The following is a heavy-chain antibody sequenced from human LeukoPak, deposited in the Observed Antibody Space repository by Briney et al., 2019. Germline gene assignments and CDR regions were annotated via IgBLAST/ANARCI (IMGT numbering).Heavy chain of an antibody. Sequence: SVKVSCKASGGTFSSYAISWVRQAPGQGLEWMGRIIPILGIANYAQKFQGRVTITADKSTSTAYMELSSLRSEDTAVYYCARDNYDGSGYYYEGYFDYWGQGTLVTVSS. J-gene: IGHJ4*02. V-gene: IGHV1-69*04. CDR3: ARDNYDGSGYYYEGYFDY. CDR2: IIPILGIA. CDR1: GGTFSSYA. D-gene: IGHD3-22*01.